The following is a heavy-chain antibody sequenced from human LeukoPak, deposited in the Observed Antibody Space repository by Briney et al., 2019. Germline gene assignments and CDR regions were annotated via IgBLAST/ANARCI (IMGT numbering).Heavy chain of an antibody. Sequence: SGPTLVKPTQTLTLTCTFSGFSLSTRGVGVGWIRQPPGKALEWLALVYWNDDKRYSPSLRSRLTITKDTSKNQVVLTMTNMDPVDTATYYCAHTQSELLWFGEFAPPTFDYWGQGTLVTVSS. CDR2: VYWNDDK. CDR3: AHTQSELLWFGEFAPPTFDY. D-gene: IGHD3-10*01. J-gene: IGHJ4*02. V-gene: IGHV2-5*01. CDR1: GFSLSTRGVG.